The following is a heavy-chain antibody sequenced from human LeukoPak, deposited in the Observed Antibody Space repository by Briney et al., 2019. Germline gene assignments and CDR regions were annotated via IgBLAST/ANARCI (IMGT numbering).Heavy chain of an antibody. CDR3: ARGSSVVTAIVY. Sequence: SETLSLTCAVYGGSFSGYYWSWIRQPPGKGLEWIGEINHSGSTNCNPSLKSRVTISVDTSKNQFSLKLSSVTAADTAVYYCARGSSVVTAIVYWGQGTLVTVSS. J-gene: IGHJ4*02. CDR2: INHSGST. D-gene: IGHD2-21*02. CDR1: GGSFSGYY. V-gene: IGHV4-34*01.